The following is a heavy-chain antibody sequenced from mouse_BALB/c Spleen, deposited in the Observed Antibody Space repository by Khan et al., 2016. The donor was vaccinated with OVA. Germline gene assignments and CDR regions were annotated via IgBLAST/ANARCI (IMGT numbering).Heavy chain of an antibody. Sequence: QVQLKQSGAELAKPGASVKMSCKASGYTFTSYWMYWVKQRPGQGLEWIGYINPSSGYTEYNQNFKDKATLTADKSSSTAYMQLSSLTSEDSAVDYCARDRIDYWGQGTTLTVSS. CDR2: INPSSGYT. V-gene: IGHV1-7*01. J-gene: IGHJ2*01. CDR3: ARDRIDY. CDR1: GYTFTSYW.